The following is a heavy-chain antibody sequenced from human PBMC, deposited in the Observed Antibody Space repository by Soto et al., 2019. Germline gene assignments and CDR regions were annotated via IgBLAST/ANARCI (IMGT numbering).Heavy chain of an antibody. CDR1: GYIFTKHG. D-gene: IGHD5-18*01. Sequence: ASVKVSCKASGYIFTKHGISWVRRAPGQGLEWMGWISAHNGNTNYAQNLQDRITVTTDTSTSTAYMELRSLRPEDTAIYYCARVYGYGYGHFDFWGQGSLVTVSS. J-gene: IGHJ4*02. CDR3: ARVYGYGYGHFDF. V-gene: IGHV1-18*01. CDR2: ISAHNGNT.